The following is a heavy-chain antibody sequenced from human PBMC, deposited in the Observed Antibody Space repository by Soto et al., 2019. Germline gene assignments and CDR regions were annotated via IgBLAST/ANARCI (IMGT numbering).Heavy chain of an antibody. CDR3: FRGGVTSRAFDY. V-gene: IGHV5-51*01. D-gene: IGHD3-16*01. CDR1: GYIIKNYW. Sequence: GESLKISCKASGYIIKNYWIGWVRQMPGQGLEWMGIIFPDDSDTRYSPSFQGHVTISVDKSISTAYVQWSSLKASDSAIYYCFRGGVTSRAFDYWGQGALVTVSS. J-gene: IGHJ4*02. CDR2: IFPDDSDT.